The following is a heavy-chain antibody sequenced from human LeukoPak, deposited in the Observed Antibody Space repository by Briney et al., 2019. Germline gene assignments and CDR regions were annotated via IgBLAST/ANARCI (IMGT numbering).Heavy chain of an antibody. V-gene: IGHV3-30*18. Sequence: PGGSLRLSCAASGFTFSSYGMHWVRQAPGKGLEWVAVISYDGSNKYYADSVKGRFTISRDNSKNTLYLQMNSLRAEDTAVYYCAKDARLLWFGESTLEYWGQGTLVTVSS. CDR2: ISYDGSNK. D-gene: IGHD3-10*01. CDR3: AKDARLLWFGESTLEY. CDR1: GFTFSSYG. J-gene: IGHJ4*02.